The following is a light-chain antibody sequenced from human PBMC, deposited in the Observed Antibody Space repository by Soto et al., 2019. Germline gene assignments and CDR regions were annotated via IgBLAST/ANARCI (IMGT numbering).Light chain of an antibody. V-gene: IGKV3-15*01. CDR2: GAS. J-gene: IGKJ4*01. Sequence: EKVLTHPQATLFVSPGERPTLSCRASRNINRKLAWYQKKPAQAPRLLISGASTRATGIPARFSGGGSGTEFTLTISSLQSEDFAVYYCQQYYDYPPLIFGGGTKVEIK. CDR3: QQYYDYPPLI. CDR1: RNINRK.